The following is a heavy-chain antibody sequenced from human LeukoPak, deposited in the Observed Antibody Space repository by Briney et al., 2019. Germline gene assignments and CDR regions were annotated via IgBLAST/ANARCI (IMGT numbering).Heavy chain of an antibody. Sequence: SVKVSCMASGGTFSSYAISWVRQAPGQGLEWMGRIIPIFGIANYAQKFQGRVTITADKSTSTAYMERSRLRSEDTAVYYCAREVGDTAMVTCWFDPWGQGTLVTVSS. CDR3: AREVGDTAMVTCWFDP. J-gene: IGHJ5*02. CDR2: IIPIFGIA. V-gene: IGHV1-69*04. D-gene: IGHD5-18*01. CDR1: GGTFSSYA.